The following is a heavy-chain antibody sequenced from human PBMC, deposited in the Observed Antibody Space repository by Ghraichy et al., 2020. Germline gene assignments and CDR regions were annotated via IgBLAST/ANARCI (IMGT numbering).Heavy chain of an antibody. CDR1: GYTFTSYG. D-gene: IGHD1-26*01. J-gene: IGHJ6*03. CDR3: ARAIWVRYSGYYYYYYMDV. CDR2: ISAYNGNT. V-gene: IGHV1-18*01. Sequence: ASVKVSCKASGYTFTSYGISWVRQAPGQGLEWMGWISAYNGNTNYAQKLQGRVTMTTDTSTSTAYMELRSLRSDDTAVYYCARAIWVRYSGYYYYYYMDVWGKGTTVTVSS.